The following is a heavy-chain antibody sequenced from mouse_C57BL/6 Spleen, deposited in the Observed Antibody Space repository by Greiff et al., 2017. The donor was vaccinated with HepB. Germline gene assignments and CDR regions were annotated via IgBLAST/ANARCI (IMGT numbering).Heavy chain of an antibody. J-gene: IGHJ2*01. Sequence: VKLMESGAELVRPGTSVKVSCKASGYAFTNYLIEWVKQRPGQGLEWIGVINPGSGGTNYNEKFKGKATLTADKSSSTAYMQLSSLTSEDSAVYFCARSTVVAKDCWDQGNTLTVSS. CDR1: GYAFTNYL. CDR3: ARSTVVAKDC. CDR2: INPGSGGT. V-gene: IGHV1-54*01. D-gene: IGHD1-1*01.